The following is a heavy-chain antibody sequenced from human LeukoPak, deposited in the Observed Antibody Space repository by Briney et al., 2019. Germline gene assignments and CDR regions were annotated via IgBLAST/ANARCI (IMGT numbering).Heavy chain of an antibody. D-gene: IGHD2-8*01. Sequence: PGGSLRLSCAASGFSFSTYSFSWVRQAPGKGLEWVSGIRASGGDTFYADSVKGRFTISRDNSKNTLSLQMNSLRVEDTAIYYCAKDVRRCNGACTWGQGTLVTVSS. V-gene: IGHV3-23*01. CDR2: IRASGGDT. CDR3: AKDVRRCNGACT. CDR1: GFSFSTYS. J-gene: IGHJ5*02.